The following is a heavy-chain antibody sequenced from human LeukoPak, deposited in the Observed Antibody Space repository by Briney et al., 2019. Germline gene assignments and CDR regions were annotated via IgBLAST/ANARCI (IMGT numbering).Heavy chain of an antibody. CDR2: MWYDGSNK. CDR3: ARDEVTTPRD. D-gene: IGHD4-17*01. CDR1: GFTFSSYG. Sequence: PGGSLRLSCAASGFTFSSYGMHWVRQAPGKGLEWVAVMWYDGSNKYYADSVKGRFTISRDSSKNTLYLQMHSLRAEDTAVYYCARDEVTTPRDWGQGTLVTVSS. V-gene: IGHV3-33*01. J-gene: IGHJ4*02.